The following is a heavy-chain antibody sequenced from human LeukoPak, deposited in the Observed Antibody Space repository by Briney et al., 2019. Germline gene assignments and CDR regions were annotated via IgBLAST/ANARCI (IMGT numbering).Heavy chain of an antibody. D-gene: IGHD3-3*01. CDR1: GYSISSGYY. V-gene: IGHV4-38-2*02. Sequence: SETLSLTCAVSGYSISSGYYWGWIRQPPGKGLEWIGSIYHSGSTNYNPSLKSRVTISVDTSKNQFSLKLSSVTAADTAVYYCARDHGFWSGPYYYMDVWGKGTTVTVSS. CDR3: ARDHGFWSGPYYYMDV. J-gene: IGHJ6*03. CDR2: IYHSGST.